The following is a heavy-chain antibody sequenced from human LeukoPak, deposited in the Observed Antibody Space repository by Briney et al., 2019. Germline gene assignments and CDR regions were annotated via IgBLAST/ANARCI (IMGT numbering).Heavy chain of an antibody. V-gene: IGHV3-21*01. D-gene: IGHD2-15*01. CDR1: GFTFSSYS. CDR2: ISSSSSSYI. CDR3: VRDYCSGGSCLYYFDY. J-gene: IGHJ4*02. Sequence: GGSLRLSCAASGFTFSSYSMNWVRQAPGKGLEWVSSISSSSSSYIYYADSVKGRFTISRDNAKNSLYLQMNSLRAEDTAVYYCVRDYCSGGSCLYYFDYWGQGTLVTVSS.